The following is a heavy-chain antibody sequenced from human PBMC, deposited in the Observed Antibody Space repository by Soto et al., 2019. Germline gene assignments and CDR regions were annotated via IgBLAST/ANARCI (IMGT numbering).Heavy chain of an antibody. CDR3: AGGDSSGWRPPFDY. J-gene: IGHJ4*02. D-gene: IGHD6-25*01. Sequence: QVQLQESGPGLVRPSETLSLTCTVSGASIRSYYWSWIRQPPGKGLEWIGFIHHSGSTNYNPSLMRRLTMSVDTSKNPFSLKLSAVTAADTAVYYCAGGDSSGWRPPFDYWGQGTLVTVSA. CDR2: IHHSGST. CDR1: GASIRSYY. V-gene: IGHV4-59*01.